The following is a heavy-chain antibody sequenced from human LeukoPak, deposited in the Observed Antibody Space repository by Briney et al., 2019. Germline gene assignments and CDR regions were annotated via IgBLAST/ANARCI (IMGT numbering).Heavy chain of an antibody. D-gene: IGHD3-16*01. V-gene: IGHV3-30*18. CDR1: GFTFSSYW. Sequence: GGSLRLSCAASGFTFSSYWMSWVRQAPGKGLEWVAVISNDESKKYYADSVKGRFTISRDNSKNTLFLQVSSLRAEDTAVYYCAKDRYSYAFEYFESWGQGTLVTVSS. CDR2: ISNDESKK. CDR3: AKDRYSYAFEYFES. J-gene: IGHJ4*02.